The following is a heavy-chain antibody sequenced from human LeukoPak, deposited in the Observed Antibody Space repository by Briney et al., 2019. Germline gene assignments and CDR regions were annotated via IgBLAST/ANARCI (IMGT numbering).Heavy chain of an antibody. CDR2: INHSGST. J-gene: IGHJ4*02. V-gene: IGHV4-34*01. D-gene: IGHD3-10*01. CDR3: ARTYYYGSGSYYTGDYFDY. Sequence: SETLSLTCAVYGGSFSGYYWSWIRQPPGKGLEWIGEINHSGSTNYNPSLKSRVTISVDTSKNQFSLKLSSVTAADTAVYYCARTYYYGSGSYYTGDYFDYWGQGTLVTVSS. CDR1: GGSFSGYY.